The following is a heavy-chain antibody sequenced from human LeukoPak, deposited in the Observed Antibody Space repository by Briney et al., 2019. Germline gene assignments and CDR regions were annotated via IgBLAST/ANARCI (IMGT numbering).Heavy chain of an antibody. CDR3: AIRSTRWYSDY. V-gene: IGHV3-11*01. CDR2: ISSSGRTI. CDR1: GFTFSDYY. J-gene: IGHJ4*02. Sequence: GGSLRLSCAASGFTFSDYYMSWIRQAPGKGLEWVSYISSSGRTIYYADSVKGRFTISRDNAKNSLYLQMNSLRAEDTAVYYCAIRSTRWYSDYWGQGTLVTVSS. D-gene: IGHD2-2*01.